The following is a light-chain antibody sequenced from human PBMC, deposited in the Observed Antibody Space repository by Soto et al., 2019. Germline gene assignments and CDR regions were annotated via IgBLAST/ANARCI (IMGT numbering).Light chain of an antibody. Sequence: DIVMTQSPLSLPVTPGEPASISCRSSQSLLHSNGYNYLDWYLQKPGQSPQLLIYLGSNRASGVPDRFSGSGSGSDFTLKISRVEAEDVGVYYCIQALQTLFGGGTKVEIK. CDR3: IQALQTL. J-gene: IGKJ4*01. V-gene: IGKV2-28*01. CDR2: LGS. CDR1: QSLLHSNGYNY.